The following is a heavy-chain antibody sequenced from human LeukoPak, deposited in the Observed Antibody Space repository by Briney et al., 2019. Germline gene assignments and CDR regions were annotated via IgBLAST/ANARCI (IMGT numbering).Heavy chain of an antibody. CDR2: IIPIFGTA. CDR3: ARDRGYCSSTSCYTFDY. J-gene: IGHJ4*02. D-gene: IGHD2-2*02. Sequence: SVKVSCKASGGTFSSYAISWVRQAPGQGLEWMGGIIPIFGTANYAQKFQGGVTITTDESTSTAYMELSSLRSEDTAVYYCARDRGYCSSTSCYTFDYWSQGTLVTVSS. CDR1: GGTFSSYA. V-gene: IGHV1-69*05.